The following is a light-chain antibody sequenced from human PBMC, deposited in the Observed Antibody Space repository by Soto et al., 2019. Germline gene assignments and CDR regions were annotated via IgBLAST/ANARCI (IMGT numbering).Light chain of an antibody. Sequence: DIPMTQSPSSLSASVGDRVTITCQASQDIDKFLNWYQQKPGKPPKLLVDDASNLATGVPSRFSGRGSGTGFTLTITSLQPEDVATYYCQQYDDLPITFGQGTRLQIK. J-gene: IGKJ5*01. CDR1: QDIDKF. CDR2: DAS. V-gene: IGKV1-33*01. CDR3: QQYDDLPIT.